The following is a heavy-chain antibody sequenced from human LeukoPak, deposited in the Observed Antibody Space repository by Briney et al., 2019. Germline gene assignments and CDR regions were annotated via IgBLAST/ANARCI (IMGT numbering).Heavy chain of an antibody. CDR1: GFTFSSYA. CDR3: ARGPPDY. Sequence: GGSLRLSCAASGFTFSSYAMHWVRQAPGKGLEWVAVISYDGSNKYYADSVKGRFTISRDNSKNTLYLQMNSLRAEDTAAYYCARGPPDYWGQGTLVTVSS. V-gene: IGHV3-30*01. J-gene: IGHJ4*02. CDR2: ISYDGSNK.